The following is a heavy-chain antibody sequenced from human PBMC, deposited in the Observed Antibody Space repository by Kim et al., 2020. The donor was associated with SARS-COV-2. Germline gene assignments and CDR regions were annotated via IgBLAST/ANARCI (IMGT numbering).Heavy chain of an antibody. J-gene: IGHJ6*03. CDR3: ARHQGSRSIPVGYYYYYMDV. CDR2: IYYSGST. CDR1: GGSISSSSYY. V-gene: IGHV4-39*01. D-gene: IGHD1-26*01. Sequence: SETLSLTCTVSGGSISSSSYYWGWIRQPPGKGLEWIGSIYYSGSTYYNPSLKSRVTISVDTSKNQFSLKLSSVTAADTAVYYCARHQGSRSIPVGYYYYYMDVWGKGTTVTVSS.